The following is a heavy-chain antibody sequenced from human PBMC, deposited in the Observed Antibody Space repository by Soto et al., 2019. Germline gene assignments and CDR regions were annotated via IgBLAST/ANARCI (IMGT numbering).Heavy chain of an antibody. J-gene: IGHJ5*02. V-gene: IGHV4-59*12. CDR1: SGSISSYY. CDR2: TYYSGST. CDR3: ARGDHVDTAMVTFDP. Sequence: SETLSLTCTVRSGSISSYYWSWIRQPPGKGLEWIGYTYYSGSTNYNPSLKSRVTISVDTSKNQFSLKLSSVTAADTAVYYCARGDHVDTAMVTFDPWGQGTLVTVSS. D-gene: IGHD5-18*01.